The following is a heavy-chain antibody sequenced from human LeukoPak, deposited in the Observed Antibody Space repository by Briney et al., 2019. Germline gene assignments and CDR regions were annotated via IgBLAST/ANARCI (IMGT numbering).Heavy chain of an antibody. V-gene: IGHV1-69*13. Sequence: ASVKVSCKASGGTFSSYAIGWVRQAPGQGLEWMGGIIPIFGTANYAQKFQGRVTITVDESTSTAYMELSSLRSEDTAVYYCARVASPYYSSSWYAWFDPWGQGTLVTVSS. J-gene: IGHJ5*02. CDR1: GGTFSSYA. D-gene: IGHD6-13*01. CDR2: IIPIFGTA. CDR3: ARVASPYYSSSWYAWFDP.